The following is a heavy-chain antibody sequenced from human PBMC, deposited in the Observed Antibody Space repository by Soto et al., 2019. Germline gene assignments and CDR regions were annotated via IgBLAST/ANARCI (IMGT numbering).Heavy chain of an antibody. CDR2: INHSGST. CDR3: ALTWIQLSYFDY. Sequence: SETLSLTCAVYGGSFSGYYWSWIRQPPGKGLEWIGEINHSGSTNYNPSLKSRVTISVDTSKNQFSLKLSSVTAADTAVYYCALTWIQLSYFDYWGQGTLVTVSS. J-gene: IGHJ4*02. D-gene: IGHD5-18*01. CDR1: GGSFSGYY. V-gene: IGHV4-34*01.